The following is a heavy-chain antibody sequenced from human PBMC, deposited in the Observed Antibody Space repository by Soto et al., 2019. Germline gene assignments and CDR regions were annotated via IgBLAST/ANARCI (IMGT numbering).Heavy chain of an antibody. D-gene: IGHD3-22*01. CDR3: ARALYDTDSVPVGAESRYYVMDV. CDR2: INPSGGST. CDR1: QYNFTNYC. V-gene: IGHV1-46*01. Sequence: QVQLVQSGAESKTPGASVKVSCKASQYNFTNYCVHWVRQAPGQGLEWMGVINPSGGSTKYAQRFRGRVTTTRDTSTNTVYMDLRSLRPEDTAVYFCARALYDTDSVPVGAESRYYVMDVWGRGTTVTVSS. J-gene: IGHJ6*02.